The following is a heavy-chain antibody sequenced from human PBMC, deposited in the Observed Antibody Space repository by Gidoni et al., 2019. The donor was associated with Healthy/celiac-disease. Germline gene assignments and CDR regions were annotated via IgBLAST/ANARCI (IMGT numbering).Heavy chain of an antibody. J-gene: IGHJ5*02. D-gene: IGHD3-10*01. CDR2: MNPNSGNT. CDR1: GYTFTSYD. CDR3: AREPRTMVHLQMVVLKRNWFDP. V-gene: IGHV1-8*01. Sequence: QVQLVQSGAEVKKPGASVKVSCKASGYTFTSYDINWVRQATGQGLEWMGWMNPNSGNTGYAQKFQGRVTMTRNTSISTAYMELSSLRSEDTAVCYCAREPRTMVHLQMVVLKRNWFDPWGQGTLVTVSS.